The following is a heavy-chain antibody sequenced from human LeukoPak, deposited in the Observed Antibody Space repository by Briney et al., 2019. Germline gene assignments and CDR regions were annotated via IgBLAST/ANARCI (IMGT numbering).Heavy chain of an antibody. J-gene: IGHJ4*02. CDR2: IKQDGSEK. CDR1: GFTFSSYW. D-gene: IGHD3-16*01. Sequence: GGSLRLSWAASGFTFSSYWMSWFRQAPGKGLEWVANIKQDGSEKYYVDSVKGRFTISRDNAKNSLYLQMNSLRAEDTAVYYCASSLGDYFDYWGQGTLVTVSS. V-gene: IGHV3-7*01. CDR3: ASSLGDYFDY.